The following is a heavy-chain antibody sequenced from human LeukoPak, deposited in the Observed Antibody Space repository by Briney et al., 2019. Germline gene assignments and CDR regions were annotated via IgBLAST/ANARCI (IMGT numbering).Heavy chain of an antibody. CDR2: ISYDGSNK. J-gene: IGHJ4*02. D-gene: IGHD1-26*01. V-gene: IGHV3-30*18. CDR3: AKGGEQLDY. CDR1: GFTFSSYG. Sequence: GRSLRLSCAASGFTFSSYGMHWVRKAPAKGLEWVAVISYDGSNKYYADSVKGRFTISRDNSKNTLYLQMNSLRAEDTAVYYCAKGGEQLDYWGQGTLVTVS.